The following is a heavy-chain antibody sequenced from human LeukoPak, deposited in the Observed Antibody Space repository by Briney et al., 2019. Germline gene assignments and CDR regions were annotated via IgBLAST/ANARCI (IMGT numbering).Heavy chain of an antibody. J-gene: IGHJ4*02. CDR2: FDPEDGET. D-gene: IGHD3-9*01. CDR1: GYTLTELS. CDR3: ATFRQTYDNLTGYLIGPFDY. Sequence: ASVKVSCKVSGYTLTELSMHWVRQAPGKGLEWMGGFDPEDGETIYAQKFQGRVTMTEDTSTDTAYMELSSLRSEDTAVYYCATFRQTYDNLTGYLIGPFDYWGQGTLVTVSS. V-gene: IGHV1-24*01.